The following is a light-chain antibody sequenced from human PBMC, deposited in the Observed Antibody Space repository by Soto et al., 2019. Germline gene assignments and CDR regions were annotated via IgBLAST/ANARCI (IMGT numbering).Light chain of an antibody. J-gene: IGKJ5*01. CDR2: DAS. CDR3: QQYDNLPTT. CDR1: QDISNY. V-gene: IGKV1-33*01. Sequence: DIQMTQSPSSLSASVGDRVTITCQASQDISNYLNWYQQKPGKAPKLLIYDASNLETGVPSRFSGSGCRTDFTFTISSLQPEDSGPDYCQQYDNLPTTFGQGTRLEIK.